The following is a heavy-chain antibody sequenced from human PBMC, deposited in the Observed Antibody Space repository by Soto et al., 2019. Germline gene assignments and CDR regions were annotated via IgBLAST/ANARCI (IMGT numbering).Heavy chain of an antibody. D-gene: IGHD2-2*01. CDR3: ARLLGYVDI. CDR1: GGSISSISYY. CDR2: IYYSGST. V-gene: IGHV4-39*01. Sequence: SETLSLTCTVSGGSISSISYYWGWIRQPPGKGLEWIGSIYYSGSTYYNPSLKSRVAISVDTSKNQFSLKLSSVTAADTAVYYCARLLGYVDIWGQGTMVTVSS. J-gene: IGHJ3*02.